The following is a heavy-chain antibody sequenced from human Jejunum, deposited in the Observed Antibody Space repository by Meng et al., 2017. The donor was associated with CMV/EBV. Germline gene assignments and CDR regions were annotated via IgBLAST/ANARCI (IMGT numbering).Heavy chain of an antibody. CDR1: GFPLTTSGGG. J-gene: IGHJ4*02. CDR2: IYWDDDK. Sequence: QIPLQESGPTLGKPPQTLTLTCTFSGFPLTTSGGGVGWIRQPPGKALEWLALIYWDDDKRYSPSLKSRLAITKDTSKNQVVLTMSNLDPVDTAIYYCAHRPTTGWFFDYWGQGTLVTVSS. D-gene: IGHD4-11*01. V-gene: IGHV2-5*02. CDR3: AHRPTTGWFFDY.